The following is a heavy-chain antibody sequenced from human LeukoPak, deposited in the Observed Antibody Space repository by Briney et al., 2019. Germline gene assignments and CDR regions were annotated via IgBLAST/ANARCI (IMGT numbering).Heavy chain of an antibody. V-gene: IGHV3-43D*04. CDR1: GFTFDDYA. CDR2: ISWNGGST. Sequence: TGGSLRLSCAASGFTFDDYAMLWVRQAPGKGLEWVSLISWNGGSTYYADSVKGRFTISRDNSKNCLYLQMNGLRPEDTAVYYCAREGVGIDYWGQGTLVTVSS. D-gene: IGHD3-10*01. CDR3: AREGVGIDY. J-gene: IGHJ4*02.